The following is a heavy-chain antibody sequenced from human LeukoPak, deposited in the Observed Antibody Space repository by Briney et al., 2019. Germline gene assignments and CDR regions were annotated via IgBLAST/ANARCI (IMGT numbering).Heavy chain of an antibody. CDR1: GGSFSSYY. CDR2: IYYSGST. D-gene: IGHD2-2*01. CDR3: ARRGLVVPAAEFDY. V-gene: IGHV4-39*01. Sequence: SETLSLTCAVYGGSFSSYYWGWIRQPPGKGLEWIGSIYYSGSTYYNPSLKSRVTISVDTSKNQFSLKLSSVTAADTAVYYCARRGLVVPAAEFDYWGQGTLVTVSS. J-gene: IGHJ4*02.